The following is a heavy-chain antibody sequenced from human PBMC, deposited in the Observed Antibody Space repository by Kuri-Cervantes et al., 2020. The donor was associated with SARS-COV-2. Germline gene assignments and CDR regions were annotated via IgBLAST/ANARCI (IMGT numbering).Heavy chain of an antibody. CDR3: ARPLTGDYLKPFDY. J-gene: IGHJ4*02. CDR2: ITRSSVYI. Sequence: GESLKISCAASGFTFSDYYMSWVRQAPGKGLEWVSSITRSSVYISYADSLKGRFTISRDNAKNSLYLQMNSLRAEDTAVYYCARPLTGDYLKPFDYWGQGTLVTVSS. V-gene: IGHV3-21*01. CDR1: GFTFSDYY. D-gene: IGHD1-20*01.